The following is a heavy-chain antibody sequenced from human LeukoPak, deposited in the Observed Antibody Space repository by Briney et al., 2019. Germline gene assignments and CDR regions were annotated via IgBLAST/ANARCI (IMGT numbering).Heavy chain of an antibody. CDR1: GFTFSSYG. J-gene: IGHJ4*02. D-gene: IGHD5-12*01. Sequence: GGSLRLSCAASGFTFSSYGMHWVRQAPGKGLEWVAVIWYDGSNKHYADSVKGRFTISRDNSKNTLYLQMNSLRAEDTAVYYCARDIPALRGYSGFDYWGQGTLVTVSS. V-gene: IGHV3-33*01. CDR2: IWYDGSNK. CDR3: ARDIPALRGYSGFDY.